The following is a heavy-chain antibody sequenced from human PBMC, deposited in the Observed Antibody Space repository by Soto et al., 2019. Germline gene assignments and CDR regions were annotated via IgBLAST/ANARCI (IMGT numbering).Heavy chain of an antibody. CDR2: IIPIFGTA. Sequence: QVQLVQSGAEVKKPGSSVKVSCKASGGTFSSYAISWVRQAPGQGLEWMGGIIPIFGTANYAQKFQGRVTITADESTSTAYMELSSLRSEDTAVYYCARAGIAARPWSEGLYYYYGMDVWGQGTTVTVSS. CDR3: ARAGIAARPWSEGLYYYYGMDV. D-gene: IGHD6-6*01. V-gene: IGHV1-69*12. CDR1: GGTFSSYA. J-gene: IGHJ6*02.